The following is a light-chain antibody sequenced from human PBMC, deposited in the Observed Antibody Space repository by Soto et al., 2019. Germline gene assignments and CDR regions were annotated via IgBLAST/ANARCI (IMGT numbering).Light chain of an antibody. J-gene: IGKJ1*01. V-gene: IGKV3-15*01. CDR2: AAS. Sequence: EIVMTQSPATLSVSPGYRASLSCRAGESVTSILAWYQQKPGQPPRLLIYAASTRATDVPARFSGGGSETEFTLTISSLQSEDFAVYFCQQYNIWHLWTFGQGTKVDIK. CDR1: ESVTSI. CDR3: QQYNIWHLWT.